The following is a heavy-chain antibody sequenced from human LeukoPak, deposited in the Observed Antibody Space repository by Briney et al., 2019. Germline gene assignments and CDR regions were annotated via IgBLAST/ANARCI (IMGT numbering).Heavy chain of an antibody. V-gene: IGHV4-4*07. CDR1: GGSISSYY. CDR2: IYTSGST. D-gene: IGHD3-10*01. CDR3: ARDHATMVRGVIIPDSNWFDP. Sequence: PSETLSLTCTVSGGSISSYYWSWIRQPAGKGLEWIGRIYTSGSTSYNPSLKSRVTMSVDTSKNQFSLKLSSVTAADTAAYYCARDHATMVRGVIIPDSNWFDPWGQGTLVTVSS. J-gene: IGHJ5*02.